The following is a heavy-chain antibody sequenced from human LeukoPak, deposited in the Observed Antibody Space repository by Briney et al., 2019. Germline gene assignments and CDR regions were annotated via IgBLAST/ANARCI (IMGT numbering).Heavy chain of an antibody. Sequence: PGGSLRLSCAASGFIFSSHSMNWVRQAPGKGLEWVSYLSSSSSTIYYADSVKGRFTISRDNAQNSLYLQMNSLRAEDTAVYYCVSSSWPTTLDFWGQGTLVTVSS. CDR1: GFIFSSHS. V-gene: IGHV3-48*01. D-gene: IGHD6-13*01. J-gene: IGHJ4*02. CDR3: VSSSWPTTLDF. CDR2: LSSSSSTI.